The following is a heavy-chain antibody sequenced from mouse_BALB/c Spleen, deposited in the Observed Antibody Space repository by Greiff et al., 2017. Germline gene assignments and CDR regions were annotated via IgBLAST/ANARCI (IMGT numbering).Heavy chain of an antibody. V-gene: IGHV5-6-5*01. CDR1: GFTFSSYA. D-gene: IGHD1-1*01. CDR2: ISSGGST. CDR3: ARGWYGSSPWFAY. Sequence: EVMLVESGGGLVKPGGSLKLSCAASGFTFSSYAMSWVRQTPEKRLEWVASISSGGSTYYPDSLKGRFTISRDNARNILYLQMSSLRSEDTAMYYCARGWYGSSPWFAYWGQGTLVTVSA. J-gene: IGHJ3*01.